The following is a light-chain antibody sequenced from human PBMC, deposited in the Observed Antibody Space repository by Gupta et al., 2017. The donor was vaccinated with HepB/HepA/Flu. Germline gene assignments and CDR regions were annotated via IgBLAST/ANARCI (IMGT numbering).Light chain of an antibody. CDR1: QSLLNSNGYHY. CDR2: VVS. Sequence: DIVMTQFPISLPVTPGELASLSCRSSQSLLNSNGYHYLDWYVQKPGQSPQLLITVVSLRASGVPDRFSGSGSGTDFTLTISRVEAEDVGVYYCMQGLHPPRTFGGGTKVEIK. V-gene: IGKV2-28*01. J-gene: IGKJ4*01. CDR3: MQGLHPPRT.